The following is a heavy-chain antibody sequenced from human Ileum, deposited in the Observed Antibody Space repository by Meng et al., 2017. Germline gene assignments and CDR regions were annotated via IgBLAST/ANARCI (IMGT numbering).Heavy chain of an antibody. D-gene: IGHD5-24*01. CDR2: ISGDAKDT. V-gene: IGHV3-23*01. J-gene: IGHJ4*02. CDR3: VREATWAIFDY. CDR1: GFTFSTYA. Sequence: EVQLLGSGGDLAQPVGSLRLSCAASGFTFSTYAMSWVRQAPGKGPEWVSAISGDAKDTYYADSVKGRFTVSRDNFKNTVSLQMNSLRVEDAAIYYCVREATWAIFDYWGQGALVTVSS.